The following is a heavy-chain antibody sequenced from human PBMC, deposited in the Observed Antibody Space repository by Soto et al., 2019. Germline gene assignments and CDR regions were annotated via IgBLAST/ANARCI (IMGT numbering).Heavy chain of an antibody. CDR3: ARHGSSSWYFYYYYMDV. D-gene: IGHD6-13*01. CDR1: GGSISSYY. J-gene: IGHJ6*03. CDR2: IYYSGST. V-gene: IGHV4-59*08. Sequence: PSETLSLTCTVSGGSISSYYWSWIRQPPGKGLEWIGYIYYSGSTNYNPSLKSRVTISVDTSKNQFSLKLSSVTAADTAVYYCARHGSSSWYFYYYYMDVWGKGTTVTVSS.